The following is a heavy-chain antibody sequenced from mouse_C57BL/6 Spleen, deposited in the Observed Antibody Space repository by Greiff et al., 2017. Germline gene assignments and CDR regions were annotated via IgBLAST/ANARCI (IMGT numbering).Heavy chain of an antibody. D-gene: IGHD2-10*02. Sequence: VQLQQSGAELVRPGASVTLSCKASGYTFTDYEMHWVKQTPVHGLEWIGAIDPETGGTAYNQKFKGKAILTADKSSSTAYMALRSLTSEDSAVYYCTRTGLVGFAYWGQGTLVTVSA. CDR1: GYTFTDYE. V-gene: IGHV1-15*01. J-gene: IGHJ3*01. CDR3: TRTGLVGFAY. CDR2: IDPETGGT.